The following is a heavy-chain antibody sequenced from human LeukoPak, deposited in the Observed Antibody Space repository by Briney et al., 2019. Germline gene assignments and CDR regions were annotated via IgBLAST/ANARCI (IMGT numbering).Heavy chain of an antibody. Sequence: PSETLSLTCAVSGGSISSSNWWSWVRQPPGKGLEWIGEIYHSGSTNYNPSLKSRVTISVDKSKNQFSLKLSSVTAADTAVYYCARDRGTPDYYDTSGYDYWGQGTLVTVSS. CDR2: IYHSGST. V-gene: IGHV4-4*02. CDR1: GGSISSSNW. J-gene: IGHJ4*02. CDR3: ARDRGTPDYYDTSGYDY. D-gene: IGHD3-22*01.